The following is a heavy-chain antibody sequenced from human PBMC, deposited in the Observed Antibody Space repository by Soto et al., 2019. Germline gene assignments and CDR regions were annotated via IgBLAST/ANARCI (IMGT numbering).Heavy chain of an antibody. D-gene: IGHD2-21*01. Sequence: ASVKVSCKASGYTFTSDGISWVRQAPGQGLEWMGWISAYNGNTNYAQKLQGRVTMTTDTSTSTAYMELRSLRSDDTAVYYCARDEGLLKYYYYYGMDVWGQGTTVTVSS. J-gene: IGHJ6*02. V-gene: IGHV1-18*01. CDR3: ARDEGLLKYYYYYGMDV. CDR2: ISAYNGNT. CDR1: GYTFTSDG.